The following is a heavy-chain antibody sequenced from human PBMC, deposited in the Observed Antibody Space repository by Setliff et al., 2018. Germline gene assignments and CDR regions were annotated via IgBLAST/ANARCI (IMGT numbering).Heavy chain of an antibody. J-gene: IGHJ3*02. CDR3: ARVATAMLDAFDI. Sequence: SETLSLTCTVSGGSISSNTYYWSWIRQHPGKGMEWIGYISYSGSTHYNPSLKSLVSISIDTSKNQFSLNLSSVTAADTAVYYCARVATAMLDAFDIWGQGTMVTVSS. CDR2: ISYSGST. D-gene: IGHD5-18*01. V-gene: IGHV4-31*01. CDR1: GGSISSNTYY.